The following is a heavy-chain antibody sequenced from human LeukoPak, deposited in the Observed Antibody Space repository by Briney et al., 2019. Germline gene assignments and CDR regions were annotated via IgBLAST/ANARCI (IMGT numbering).Heavy chain of an antibody. V-gene: IGHV3-74*01. CDR3: ARDSPYCGGDCYYDY. D-gene: IGHD2-21*02. J-gene: IGHJ4*02. CDR1: GFTFSRYW. Sequence: PGGSLRLSCATSGFTFSRYWMHWVRQAPGKGLVWVSRINSDGSSTSYADSEKGRFTISRDNAKNTLYLQMNSLRAEDTAVYYCARDSPYCGGDCYYDYWGQGTLVTVSS. CDR2: INSDGSST.